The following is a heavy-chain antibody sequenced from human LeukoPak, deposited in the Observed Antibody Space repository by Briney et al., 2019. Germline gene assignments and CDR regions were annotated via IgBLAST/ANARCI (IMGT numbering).Heavy chain of an antibody. CDR1: GFTFSSYA. CDR2: ISGSGGST. Sequence: GGSLRLSCAASGFTFSSYAMSWVRQAPGKGLEWVSAISGSGGSTYYADSVKGRFTISRDNSKNTLYLQMNSLRAEDTAVYYCARGELELRGNYYGMDVWGQGTTVTVSS. V-gene: IGHV3-23*01. CDR3: ARGELELRGNYYGMDV. D-gene: IGHD1-7*01. J-gene: IGHJ6*02.